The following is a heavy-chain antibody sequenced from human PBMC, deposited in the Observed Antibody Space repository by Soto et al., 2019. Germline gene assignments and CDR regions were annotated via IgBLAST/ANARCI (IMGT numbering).Heavy chain of an antibody. D-gene: IGHD2-2*01. CDR3: GTFLSTTSPDV. CDR2: TYYRSKWYN. V-gene: IGHV6-1*01. CDR1: GASVSSKSAA. J-gene: IGHJ6*04. Sequence: SQTLSLTCAISGASVSSKSAAWNLIRQSPSRGLEWLGRTYYRSKWYNDYAVSVKSRITINPDTSKNQFSLHLNSVTPEDTAVYYCGTFLSTTSPDVWGEGTTVTVSS.